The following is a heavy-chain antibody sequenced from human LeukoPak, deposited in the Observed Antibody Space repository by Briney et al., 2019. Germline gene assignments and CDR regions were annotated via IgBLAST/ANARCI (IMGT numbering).Heavy chain of an antibody. J-gene: IGHJ3*02. V-gene: IGHV3-30-3*01. D-gene: IGHD2-15*01. Sequence: QAGGSLRLSCAASGFTFSSYAMHWVRQAPGKGLEWVAVISYDGSNKYYADSVKGRFTISRDNAKNTLYLQMNSLRAEDTAVYYCARVMKDIVVVVAAGAFDIWGQGTMVTVSS. CDR3: ARVMKDIVVVVAAGAFDI. CDR2: ISYDGSNK. CDR1: GFTFSSYA.